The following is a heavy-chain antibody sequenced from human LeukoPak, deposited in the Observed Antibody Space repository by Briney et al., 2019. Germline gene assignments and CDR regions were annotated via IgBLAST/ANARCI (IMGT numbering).Heavy chain of an antibody. J-gene: IGHJ4*02. CDR1: GFTFSSYA. Sequence: PGGSLRLSCAASGFTFSSYAMHWVRQAPGKGLEWVAVISYDGSNKYYADSVKGRFTISRDNSKNTLYLQMNSLRAEGTAVYYCARDPEYSYGYGDYWGQGTLVTVSS. V-gene: IGHV3-30-3*01. CDR2: ISYDGSNK. D-gene: IGHD5-18*01. CDR3: ARDPEYSYGYGDY.